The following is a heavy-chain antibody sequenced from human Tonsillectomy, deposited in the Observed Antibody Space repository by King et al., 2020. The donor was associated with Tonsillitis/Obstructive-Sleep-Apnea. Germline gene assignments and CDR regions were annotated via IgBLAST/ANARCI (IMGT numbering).Heavy chain of an antibody. CDR1: GGSFSGYY. CDR3: ARDTGRNDY. Sequence: VQLPQWGAGLLKPSETLSLTCAVYGGSFSGYYWSWIRQPPGKGLEWIGEINHSGSTNYNPSLKSRVTISVDTSKNQFSLKLSSVTAADTAVYYCARDTGRNDYWGQGTLVTVSS. V-gene: IGHV4-34*01. D-gene: IGHD5-18*01. J-gene: IGHJ4*02. CDR2: INHSGST.